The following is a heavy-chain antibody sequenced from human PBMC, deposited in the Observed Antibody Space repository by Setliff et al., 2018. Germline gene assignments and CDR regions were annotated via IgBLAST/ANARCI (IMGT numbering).Heavy chain of an antibody. Sequence: SETLSLTCTVTGGSFDSGTHYWSWIRQPAGKVPEWIGSIYYSGSTNYNPSLGGRVTISVDTSKNQFSLRLSSVTAADTALYFCARDNTIVGATDYWGQGTLVTVSS. J-gene: IGHJ4*02. D-gene: IGHD1-26*01. CDR3: ARDNTIVGATDY. CDR2: IYYSGST. V-gene: IGHV4-61*10. CDR1: GGSFDSGTHY.